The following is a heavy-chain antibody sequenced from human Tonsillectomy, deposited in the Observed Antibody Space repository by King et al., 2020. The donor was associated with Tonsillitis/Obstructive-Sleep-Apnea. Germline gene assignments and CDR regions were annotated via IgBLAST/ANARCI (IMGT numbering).Heavy chain of an antibody. CDR2: IWYDGSNK. J-gene: IGHJ4*02. D-gene: IGHD3-3*01. CDR1: GFTFSSYG. CDR3: ARGSVSSHYDFWSGYYTFDY. Sequence: QLVQSGGGVVQPGRSLRLSCAASGFTFSSYGMHWVRQAPGKGLEWVAVIWYDGSNKYYADSVKGRFTISRDNSKNTLYLQMNSLRAEDTAVYYFARGSVSSHYDFWSGYYTFDYWGQGTLVTVSS. V-gene: IGHV3-33*01.